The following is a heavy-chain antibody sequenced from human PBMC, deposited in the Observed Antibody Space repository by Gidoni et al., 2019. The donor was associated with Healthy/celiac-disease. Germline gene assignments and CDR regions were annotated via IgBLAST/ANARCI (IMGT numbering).Heavy chain of an antibody. J-gene: IGHJ4*02. V-gene: IGHV3-66*01. Sequence: EVQLLESGGGLVQPGGSLRLSCAASGFTVSSHYMRWVRQAPGKVLEWVSVIYSGSSTYYADSVKGRFTISRDNSKTTLYLQMNSLRGEDTAVYYCARAGTTEVGFDYWGQGTLVTVSS. CDR3: ARAGTTEVGFDY. CDR1: GFTVSSHY. D-gene: IGHD1-1*01. CDR2: IYSGSST.